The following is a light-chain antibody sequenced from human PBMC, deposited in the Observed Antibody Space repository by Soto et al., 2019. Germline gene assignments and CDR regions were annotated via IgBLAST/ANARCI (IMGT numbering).Light chain of an antibody. CDR2: VNNDGTH. V-gene: IGLV4-69*01. CDR1: SGHSDYA. J-gene: IGLJ3*02. Sequence: QAVVTQPASASASLGASVNLTCTLDSGHSDYAIAWHQQRPEKGPHYLMKVNNDGTHKKGGGIPDRFSGSSSGAERYLTISSLQSEDEADYYCQTWGTDSRVFGGGTKVTVL. CDR3: QTWGTDSRV.